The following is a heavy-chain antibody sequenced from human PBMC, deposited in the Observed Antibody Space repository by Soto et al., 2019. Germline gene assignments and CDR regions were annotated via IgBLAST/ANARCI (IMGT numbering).Heavy chain of an antibody. CDR2: IKPNSGGT. J-gene: IGHJ5*02. CDR1: GYSFSGYY. V-gene: IGHV1-2*02. CDR3: ARSRAVIPPVTYNWFDP. Sequence: ASVKVSCKASGYSFSGYYMNWVRQAPGQGLEWMGWIKPNSGGTDYAQKFQGRVTMTRDTSISTAYMELRGLRYDDTAVYYCARSRAVIPPVTYNWFDPWPGEALGTVSS. D-gene: IGHD3-10*01.